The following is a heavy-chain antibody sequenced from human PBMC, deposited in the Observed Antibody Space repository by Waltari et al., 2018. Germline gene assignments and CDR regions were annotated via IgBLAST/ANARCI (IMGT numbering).Heavy chain of an antibody. CDR2: IYSGGGT. Sequence: EVQLVESGGGLIQHGGSLRPSCAASGFTISANSMTWFRQAPRKGLGWVAVIYSGGGTYYADSVKGRFTISRDNSKNTLYLQMKSLRAEDTAVYYCARGLSTGEYWGRGTLVTVSS. CDR1: GFTISANS. CDR3: ARGLSTGEY. V-gene: IGHV3-53*01. J-gene: IGHJ4*02.